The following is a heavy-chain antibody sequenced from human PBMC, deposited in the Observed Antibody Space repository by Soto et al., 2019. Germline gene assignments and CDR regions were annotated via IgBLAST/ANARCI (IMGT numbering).Heavy chain of an antibody. J-gene: IGHJ5*02. CDR3: AKDRSMMRWFDP. CDR1: GASVRSYH. D-gene: IGHD3-16*01. CDR2: VQMSGTT. Sequence: SETLSLTCAVSGASVRSYHWSWIRQAAGKGLEWIGRVQMSGTTNYNPSLKTRVTMSLDTSKNEVSLRMTSVTAADTAVYFCAKDRSMMRWFDPWGQGILVTVSS. V-gene: IGHV4-4*07.